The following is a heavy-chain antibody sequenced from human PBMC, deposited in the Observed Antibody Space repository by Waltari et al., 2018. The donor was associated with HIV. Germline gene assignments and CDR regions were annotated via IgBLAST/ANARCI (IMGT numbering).Heavy chain of an antibody. CDR2: IYSSGST. D-gene: IGHD6-19*01. CDR3: AGTVAGTFDY. Sequence: QVQLQESGPGLVKPSETLSLTCTVSGGSISSYYWSWIRQPPGKGLEWIGYIYSSGSTNYNPSLKSRVTISVDTSKNQFSLKLSSVTAADTAVYYCAGTVAGTFDYWGQGTLVTVSS. J-gene: IGHJ4*02. V-gene: IGHV4-59*01. CDR1: GGSISSYY.